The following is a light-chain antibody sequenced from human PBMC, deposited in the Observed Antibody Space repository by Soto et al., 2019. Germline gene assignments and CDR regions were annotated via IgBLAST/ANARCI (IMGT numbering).Light chain of an antibody. CDR2: DVT. J-gene: IGLJ2*01. V-gene: IGLV2-11*01. Sequence: QSVLTQPRSVSGSPGQSVTISCTGTSSDVGIYNYVSWYPQSPGKAPKLIIYDVTKRPSGVPDRFSGSKSGNTASLTISGLQAEDEADYYCCSYAGSYTMLFGGGTKLTVL. CDR3: CSYAGSYTML. CDR1: SSDVGIYNY.